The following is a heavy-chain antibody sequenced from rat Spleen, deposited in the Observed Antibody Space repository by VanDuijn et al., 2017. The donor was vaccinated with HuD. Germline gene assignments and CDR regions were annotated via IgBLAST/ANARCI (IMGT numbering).Heavy chain of an antibody. CDR3: ARQLNYGGDN. J-gene: IGHJ2*01. V-gene: IGHV5-25*01. D-gene: IGHD1-11*01. CDR2: ISTGGGST. CDR1: GFTFTNYY. Sequence: EVQLVESGGGLVQPGRSMKLSCAALGFTFTNYYMAWVRQAPTKGLEWVASISTGGGSTYYRDSVKGRFTISRDNAKSTLYLQMDSLRSEDTATYYCARQLNYGGDNWGQGVMVTVSS.